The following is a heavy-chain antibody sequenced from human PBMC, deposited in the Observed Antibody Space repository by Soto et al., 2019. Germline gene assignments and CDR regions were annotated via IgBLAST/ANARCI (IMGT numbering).Heavy chain of an antibody. J-gene: IGHJ6*02. CDR1: GYRFTSYL. Sequence: GEAPKISWQSSGYRFTSYLIEWVRQMPGKGLEWRGIIYPGDSDTRYSPSFQGQVTISADKAISTAYLQWSSLKASDTAMYYYARLKESNSPVTLYYYPYGMDVWGQGTTVTVSS. V-gene: IGHV5-51*01. CDR3: ARLKESNSPVTLYYYPYGMDV. D-gene: IGHD4-4*01. CDR2: IYPGDSDT.